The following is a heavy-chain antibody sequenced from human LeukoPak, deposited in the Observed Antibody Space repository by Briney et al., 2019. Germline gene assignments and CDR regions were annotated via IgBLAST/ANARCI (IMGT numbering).Heavy chain of an antibody. Sequence: SETLSLTCAVYGGSFSGYYWSWIRQPPGKGLEWIGEINHSGSTNYNPSLKSRVTISVDTSKNQFSLKLSSVTAADTAVYYCARQTDYYSSGTYYQSFDYWGQGILVTVSS. J-gene: IGHJ4*02. D-gene: IGHD3-10*01. V-gene: IGHV4-34*01. CDR1: GGSFSGYY. CDR2: INHSGST. CDR3: ARQTDYYSSGTYYQSFDY.